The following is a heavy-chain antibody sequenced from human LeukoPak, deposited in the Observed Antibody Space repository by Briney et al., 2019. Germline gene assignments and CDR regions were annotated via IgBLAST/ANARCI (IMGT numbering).Heavy chain of an antibody. V-gene: IGHV3-48*03. J-gene: IGHJ6*04. Sequence: PGGSLRLSCAASGFTFSSYEMNWVRQTPGKGLEWVSYISSSGSTIYYADSVKGRFTISRDNAKNSLYLQMNSLRAEDTAVYYCAELGITMIGGVWGKGTTVTISS. CDR2: ISSSGSTI. CDR3: AELGITMIGGV. D-gene: IGHD3-10*02. CDR1: GFTFSSYE.